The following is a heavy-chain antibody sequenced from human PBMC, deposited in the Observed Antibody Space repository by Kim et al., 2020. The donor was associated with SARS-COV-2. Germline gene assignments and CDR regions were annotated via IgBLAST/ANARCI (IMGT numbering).Heavy chain of an antibody. Sequence: SETLSLTCTVSGGSISSYYWSWIRQPPGKGLEWIGYIYYSGSTNYNPSLKSRVTISVDTSKNQFSLKLSSVTAADTAVYYCARLYSNYGGYYYYGMDVWGQGTTVTVSS. CDR3: ARLYSNYGGYYYYGMDV. D-gene: IGHD4-4*01. V-gene: IGHV4-59*01. J-gene: IGHJ6*02. CDR2: IYYSGST. CDR1: GGSISSYY.